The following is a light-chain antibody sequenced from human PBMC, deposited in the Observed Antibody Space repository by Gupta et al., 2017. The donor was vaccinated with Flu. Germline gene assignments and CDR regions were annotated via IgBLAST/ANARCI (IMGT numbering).Light chain of an antibody. V-gene: IGKV2-30*01. CDR3: MQGAHWPWA. Sequence: DVVMPQSPRPLPVTLGQPASIACRSSQGLVYSDGNTYLHWFQQRPGQSPRRLIYQVSYRDSGVPDRFSGSGSGTDFTLKISRVEAEDVGIYFCMQGAHWPWAFGQGTTVEIK. CDR2: QVS. J-gene: IGKJ1*01. CDR1: QGLVYSDGNTY.